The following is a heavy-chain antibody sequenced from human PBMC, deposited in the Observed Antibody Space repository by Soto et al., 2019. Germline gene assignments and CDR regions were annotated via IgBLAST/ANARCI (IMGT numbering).Heavy chain of an antibody. J-gene: IGHJ4*02. CDR3: AKGSLGLLLGELSFPVDY. V-gene: IGHV3-30*18. D-gene: IGHD3-16*02. Sequence: GGSLRVSCAASGFTFSSYGMHWVRQAPGKGLEWVAVISYDGSNKYYADSVKGRFTISRDNSKNTLYLQMNSLRAEDTAVYYCAKGSLGLLLGELSFPVDYWGQGTLVTVSS. CDR1: GFTFSSYG. CDR2: ISYDGSNK.